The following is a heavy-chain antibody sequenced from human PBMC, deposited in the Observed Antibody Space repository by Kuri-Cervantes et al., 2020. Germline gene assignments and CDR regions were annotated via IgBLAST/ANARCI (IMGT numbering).Heavy chain of an antibody. Sequence: GGSLRLSCAASGFTFSSYAMSWVRQAPGKGLEWVSAISGSGGSTYYADSVKGRFTISRDNAKNSLYLQMNGLRAEDTAVYYCARRSVPDPWGQGTLVTVSS. V-gene: IGHV3-23*01. CDR3: ARRSVPDP. CDR2: ISGSGGST. J-gene: IGHJ5*02. CDR1: GFTFSSYA.